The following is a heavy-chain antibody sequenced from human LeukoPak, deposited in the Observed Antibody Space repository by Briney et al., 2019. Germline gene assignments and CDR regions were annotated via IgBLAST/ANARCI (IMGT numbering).Heavy chain of an antibody. CDR2: ISSSGSTI. V-gene: IGHV3-11*04. J-gene: IGHJ4*02. D-gene: IGHD6-6*01. Sequence: GGSLRLSCAASGLTFRNYWMSWIRQAPGKGLEWVSYISSSGSTIYYADSVKGRFTISRDNAKNSLYLQMNSLRAEDTAVYYCARAPASLKVNYFDYWGQGTLVTVSS. CDR1: GLTFRNYW. CDR3: ARAPASLKVNYFDY.